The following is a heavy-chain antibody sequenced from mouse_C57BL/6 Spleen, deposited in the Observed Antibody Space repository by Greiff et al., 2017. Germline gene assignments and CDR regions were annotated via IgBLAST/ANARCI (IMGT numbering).Heavy chain of an antibody. CDR2: INPSSGYT. CDR1: GYTFTSYT. CDR3: ARGGDYHAMDY. J-gene: IGHJ4*01. Sequence: QVQLQQSGAELARPGASVKMSCKASGYTFTSYTMHWVKQRPGQGLEWIGYINPSSGYTKYNQKFKDKATLTADKSSSTAYMQLSSLTSEDSAVYYCARGGDYHAMDYWGQGTSVTVSS. V-gene: IGHV1-4*01.